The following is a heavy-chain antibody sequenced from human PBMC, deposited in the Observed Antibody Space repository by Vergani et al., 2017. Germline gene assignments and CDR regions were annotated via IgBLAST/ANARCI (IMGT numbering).Heavy chain of an antibody. CDR2: IYYSGST. J-gene: IGHJ5*02. CDR3: AREGWDCSSTSCYQFDP. CDR1: GGSISSYY. V-gene: IGHV4-59*01. Sequence: QVQLQESGPGLVKPSETLSLTCTVSGGSISSYYWSWIRQPPGKGLEWIGYIYYSGSTNYNPSLKSRVTISVDTSKNQFSPKLSSVTAADTAVYYCAREGWDCSSTSCYQFDPWGQGTLVTVSS. D-gene: IGHD2-2*01.